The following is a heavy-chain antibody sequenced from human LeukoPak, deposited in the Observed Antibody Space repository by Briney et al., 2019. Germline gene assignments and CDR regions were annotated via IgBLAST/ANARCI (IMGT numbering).Heavy chain of an antibody. CDR1: GFTFDDYA. D-gene: IGHD5-12*01. Sequence: GRSLRLSCAASGFTFDDYAMHWVRQAPGKGLEWVSGISWNSGSIGCADSVKGRFTISRDNAKNSLYLQMNSLRAEDTALYYCAKSFGGGYDESYYFDYWGQGTLVTVSS. CDR2: ISWNSGSI. CDR3: AKSFGGGYDESYYFDY. V-gene: IGHV3-9*01. J-gene: IGHJ4*02.